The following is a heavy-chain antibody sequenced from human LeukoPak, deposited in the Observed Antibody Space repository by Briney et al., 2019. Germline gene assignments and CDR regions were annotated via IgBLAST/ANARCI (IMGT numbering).Heavy chain of an antibody. V-gene: IGHV4-4*02. J-gene: IGHJ6*03. Sequence: SETLSLTCAVSAGSISSSNWWSWVRQPPGKGLEWIGEIYHSGSTNYSPSLKSRVTISVDKSKNQFSLKLSSVTAADTAVYYCAREDSGSYYNFYYFYMDVWGKGTTVTISS. CDR2: IYHSGST. CDR1: AGSISSSNW. D-gene: IGHD3-10*01. CDR3: AREDSGSYYNFYYFYMDV.